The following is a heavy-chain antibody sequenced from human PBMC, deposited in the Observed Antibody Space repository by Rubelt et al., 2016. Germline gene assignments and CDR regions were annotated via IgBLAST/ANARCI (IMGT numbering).Heavy chain of an antibody. V-gene: IGHV4-4*07. CDR2: IYASGNT. CDR1: GGSISRYS. J-gene: IGHJ4*02. CDR3: AGEISGSYSLDS. Sequence: QVQLQESGPGLVKPSETLSLTCTVSGGSISRYSCSWIRQPAGKGLEWIGHIYASGNTNSHPSLKSRVPMSLDSSKNQFSLKLRSVTAAETAVYFCAGEISGSYSLDSWGQGTLVTVSS. D-gene: IGHD1-26*01.